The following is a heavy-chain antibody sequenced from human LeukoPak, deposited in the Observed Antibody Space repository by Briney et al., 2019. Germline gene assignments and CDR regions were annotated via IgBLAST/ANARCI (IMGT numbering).Heavy chain of an antibody. V-gene: IGHV3-21*01. CDR1: GFTFSSYS. CDR2: ISSSSSYI. CDR3: ARATYCGVGCYKGFDY. J-gene: IGHJ4*02. Sequence: GGSLRLSCAASGFTFSSYSMNWVRQAPGKGLEWVSSISSSSSYIYYADSVKGRFTISRDNAKNSLYLQMNSLGAEDTAVFYCARATYCGVGCYKGFDYWGQGTLVAVSS. D-gene: IGHD2-21*02.